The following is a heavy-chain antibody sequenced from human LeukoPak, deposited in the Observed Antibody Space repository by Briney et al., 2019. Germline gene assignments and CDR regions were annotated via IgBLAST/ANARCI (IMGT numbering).Heavy chain of an antibody. CDR3: ARGLLEGDYMDV. D-gene: IGHD1-26*01. CDR1: GYTFTSYD. Sequence: GASVKVSCKASGYTFTSYDINWVRQATGQGLEWMGWTNPNSGNTGYAQKFQGRVTITRNTSISTAYMELSSLRSEDTAVYYCARGLLEGDYMDVWGKGTTVTVSS. J-gene: IGHJ6*03. V-gene: IGHV1-8*03. CDR2: TNPNSGNT.